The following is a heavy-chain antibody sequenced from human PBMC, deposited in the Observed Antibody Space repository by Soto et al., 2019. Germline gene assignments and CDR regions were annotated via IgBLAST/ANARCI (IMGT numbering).Heavy chain of an antibody. J-gene: IGHJ3*02. CDR1: GFTVSSNY. CDR3: ARGMVGDFWSGYDAFDI. D-gene: IGHD3-3*01. Sequence: GGSLRLSCAASGFTVSSNYMSWVRQAPGKGLEWVSVIYSGGSTYYADSVKGRFTISRDNSKNTLYLQMNSLRVEDTAVYYCARGMVGDFWSGYDAFDIWGQGTMVTVSS. CDR2: IYSGGST. V-gene: IGHV3-53*01.